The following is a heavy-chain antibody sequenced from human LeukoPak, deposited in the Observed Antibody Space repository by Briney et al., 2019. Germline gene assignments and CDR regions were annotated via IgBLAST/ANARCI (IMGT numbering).Heavy chain of an antibody. J-gene: IGHJ4*02. Sequence: SETLSLTCTVSGGSISSSSYYWGWIRQPPGKGLEWIGSIYYSGSTYYNPSLKSRVTISVDTSKNQFSLKLSSVTAADTAVYYCARVYYGDYNLLDYWGQGTLVTVSS. CDR2: IYYSGST. CDR1: GGSISSSSYY. D-gene: IGHD4-17*01. V-gene: IGHV4-39*07. CDR3: ARVYYGDYNLLDY.